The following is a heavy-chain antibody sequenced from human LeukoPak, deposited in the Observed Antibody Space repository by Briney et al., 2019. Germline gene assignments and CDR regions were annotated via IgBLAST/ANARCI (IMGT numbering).Heavy chain of an antibody. D-gene: IGHD6-19*01. CDR2: INHSGST. V-gene: IGHV4-34*01. CDR1: GASDSGYC. J-gene: IGHJ6*04. CDR3: ARLNAVAGTSDFKYYCGMYV. Sequence: PSESLSPACAVYGASDSGYCWSWIRQPPGKGLEWIGEINHSGSTNYNPSLKSRVTISVDSSRNQFSLKLSSVTAADTAVYYCARLNAVAGTSDFKYYCGMYVSGGGDTFTVSS.